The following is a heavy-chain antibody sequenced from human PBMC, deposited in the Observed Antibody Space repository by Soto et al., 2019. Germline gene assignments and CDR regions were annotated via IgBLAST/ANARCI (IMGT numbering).Heavy chain of an antibody. CDR2: IDPSDSYT. CDR3: ARLSCTRTNSYYGMDV. CDR1: GYSFTTYC. V-gene: IGHV5-10-1*01. J-gene: IGHJ6*02. D-gene: IGHD2-2*01. Sequence: PGESLKISCKVSGYSFTTYCITWVRQMPGQGLEWMGRIDPSDSYTHYSPSFQGHVTISTDRSISTAYLQWSSLKASDTAMYYCARLSCTRTNSYYGMDVWGQGTAVTVSS.